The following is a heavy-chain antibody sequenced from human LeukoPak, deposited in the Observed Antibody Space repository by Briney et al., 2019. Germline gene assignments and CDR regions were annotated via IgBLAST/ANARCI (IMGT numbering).Heavy chain of an antibody. J-gene: IGHJ4*02. CDR3: ARESGYYYDTSGYTFDY. CDR2: TYTSGST. CDR1: SGSISSGSYR. D-gene: IGHD3-22*01. V-gene: IGHV4-61*02. Sequence: PSETLSLTCTVSSGSISSGSYRWRRIRQSARKGLDWIVRTYTSGSTNYNPSLKSRVSMSVDTSKNQFALRLRSVTAADTAVYYCARESGYYYDTSGYTFDYWGQGILVTVSS.